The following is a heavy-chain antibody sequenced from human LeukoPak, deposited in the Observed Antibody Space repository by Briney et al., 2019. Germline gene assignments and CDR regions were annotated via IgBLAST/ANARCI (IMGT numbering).Heavy chain of an antibody. CDR3: ARGYYYYDSSGYYYVFDY. D-gene: IGHD3-22*01. J-gene: IGHJ4*02. CDR2: MNPNSGNT. CDR1: GYTFTSYD. V-gene: IGHV1-8*01. Sequence: GASVKVSCKASGYTFTSYDINWVRQAAGQGLEWMGWMNPNSGNTGYAQKFQGRVTMTRNTSISTAYMELGSLRSEDTAVYYCARGYYYYDSSGYYYVFDYWGQGTLVTVSS.